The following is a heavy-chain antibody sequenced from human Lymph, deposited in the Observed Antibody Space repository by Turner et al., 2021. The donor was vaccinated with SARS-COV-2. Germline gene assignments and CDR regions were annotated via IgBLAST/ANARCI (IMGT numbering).Heavy chain of an antibody. D-gene: IGHD3-10*01. CDR3: ARGGESGGGMDV. CDR1: GYTFTSYD. CDR2: MNASSGNT. J-gene: IGHJ6*02. Sequence: QVQLVQSGAEVKKPGASVKVSCKAPGYTFTSYDINWVRQATGQGLEWMGWMNASSGNTGYAQKVQGRVTMTRNNSTSTAYMELSSLRAEDTAVYYCARGGESGGGMDVWGQGTTVTVSS. V-gene: IGHV1-8*02.